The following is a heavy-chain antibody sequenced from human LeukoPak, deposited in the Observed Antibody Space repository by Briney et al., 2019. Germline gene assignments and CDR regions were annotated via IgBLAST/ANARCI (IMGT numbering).Heavy chain of an antibody. J-gene: IGHJ6*02. Sequence: GGSLRLSCAASGFTFSDYYMSWIRQAPGKGLEWVSYISSSGSTIYYADSVKGRFTISRDNAKNSLYLRMNSLRAEDTAVYYCARDLTIFGVIDYYYYGMDVWGQGTTVTVSS. D-gene: IGHD3-3*01. CDR2: ISSSGSTI. V-gene: IGHV3-11*01. CDR1: GFTFSDYY. CDR3: ARDLTIFGVIDYYYYGMDV.